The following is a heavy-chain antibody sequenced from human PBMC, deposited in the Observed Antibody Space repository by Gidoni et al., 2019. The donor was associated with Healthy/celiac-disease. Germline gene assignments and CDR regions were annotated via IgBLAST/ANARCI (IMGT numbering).Heavy chain of an antibody. CDR3: AKDGQLLVASYYFDY. CDR1: GFTFSSYA. V-gene: IGHV3-23*01. CDR2: ISGSGGST. Sequence: EVQLLESGGGLVQPGGSLRLSCAASGFTFSSYAMSWVRQAPGKGLEWVSAISGSGGSTYYADSMKGRFTISRDNSKNTLYLQMNSLRAEDTAVYYCAKDGQLLVASYYFDYWGQGTLVTVSS. D-gene: IGHD6-19*01. J-gene: IGHJ4*02.